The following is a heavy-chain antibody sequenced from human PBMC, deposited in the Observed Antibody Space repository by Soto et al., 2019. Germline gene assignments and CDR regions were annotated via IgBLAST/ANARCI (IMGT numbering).Heavy chain of an antibody. D-gene: IGHD6-13*01. CDR1: RSTFTNFY. V-gene: IGHV1-2*02. Sequence: GASVKVSCKASRSTFTNFYLHWVRQAPGQRPEWMGWINNGGGTIYAQKFQGRLTMTRDTSITTAYMELSSLRAEDTAVYYCAKDRASSWEGPSWGQGTLVTVSS. J-gene: IGHJ4*02. CDR2: INNGGGT. CDR3: AKDRASSWEGPS.